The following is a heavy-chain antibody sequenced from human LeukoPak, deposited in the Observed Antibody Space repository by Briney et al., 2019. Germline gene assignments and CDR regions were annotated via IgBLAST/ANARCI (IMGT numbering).Heavy chain of an antibody. V-gene: IGHV1-46*01. CDR1: GFTFSGYY. J-gene: IGHJ5*02. D-gene: IGHD1-1*01. CDR3: ARDGLQTRYSWNDEGRKNWFDP. Sequence: ASVKVSCKASGFTFSGYYMQCVRQAPGQGLEWMGIINPRDGSTKCAQKFQGRVTMTGDTSTSTVYMELSSLRSEDTAVYYCARDGLQTRYSWNDEGRKNWFDPWGQGTLVTVSS. CDR2: INPRDGST.